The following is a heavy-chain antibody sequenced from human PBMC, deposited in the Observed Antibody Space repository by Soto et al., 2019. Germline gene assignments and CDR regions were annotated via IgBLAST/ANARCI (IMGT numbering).Heavy chain of an antibody. CDR3: AKYSGDHELFDR. Sequence: QVQLVESGGGVVQPGRSLRLSCAASGFTFSSYGMHWVRQAPGKGLEWVAVISYDGSNKYYADSVKGRFTISRDNSKNTLYLQMNSLRAEDTAVYYCAKYSGDHELFDRWGQGALVTVSS. D-gene: IGHD1-26*01. J-gene: IGHJ4*02. V-gene: IGHV3-30*18. CDR2: ISYDGSNK. CDR1: GFTFSSYG.